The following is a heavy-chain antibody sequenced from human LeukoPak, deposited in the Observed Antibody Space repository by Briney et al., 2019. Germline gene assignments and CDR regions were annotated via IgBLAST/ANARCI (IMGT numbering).Heavy chain of an antibody. J-gene: IGHJ4*02. CDR2: MSYDGSNK. D-gene: IGHD4-17*01. CDR3: AKERGYGDYYFDY. Sequence: GGSLRLSCAASGFTFSSYGMHWVRQAPGKGLEWVAVMSYDGSNKYYADSVKGRFTISRDNSKNTLYLQMNSLRAEDTAVYYCAKERGYGDYYFDYWGQGTLVTVSS. CDR1: GFTFSSYG. V-gene: IGHV3-30*18.